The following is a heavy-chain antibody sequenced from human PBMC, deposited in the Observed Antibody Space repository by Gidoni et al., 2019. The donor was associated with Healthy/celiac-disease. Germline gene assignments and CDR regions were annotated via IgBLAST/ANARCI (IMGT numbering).Heavy chain of an antibody. J-gene: IGHJ4*02. Sequence: QVELVESWGGVVPPGRSLRLSFAASGFHFSSYGMHWVRQAPGKGLEWVAVISYDGSNKYYADSVKGRFTISRDNSKNTLYLQMNSLRAEDTAVYYCAKDMKVVTAYFDYWGQGTLVTVSS. CDR2: ISYDGSNK. CDR1: GFHFSSYG. CDR3: AKDMKVVTAYFDY. V-gene: IGHV3-30*18. D-gene: IGHD2-21*02.